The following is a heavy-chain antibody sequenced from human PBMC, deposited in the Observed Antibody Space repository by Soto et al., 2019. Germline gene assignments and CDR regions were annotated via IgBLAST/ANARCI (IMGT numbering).Heavy chain of an antibody. V-gene: IGHV1-69*01. CDR3: ARGDRDGSTYYFDY. D-gene: IGHD3-10*01. Sequence: QVQLVQSGAEVKKPGSSVKVSCKASGGTFSSYAISWVRQAPGQGLEWMGGIIPIFGTANYAQKFLGRVTITADESTSTAYMELSSLRSEDTAVYYCARGDRDGSTYYFDYWGQGTLVTVSS. CDR1: GGTFSSYA. J-gene: IGHJ4*02. CDR2: IIPIFGTA.